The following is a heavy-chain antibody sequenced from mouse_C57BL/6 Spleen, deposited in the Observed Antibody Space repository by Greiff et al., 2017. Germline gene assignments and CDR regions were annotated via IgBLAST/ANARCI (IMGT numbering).Heavy chain of an antibody. D-gene: IGHD4-1*01. J-gene: IGHJ3*01. V-gene: IGHV2-2*01. Sequence: QVQLKESGPGLVQPSQSLSITCTVSGFSLTSYGVHWVRQSPGKGLEWLGVIWSGGSTDYNAAFISRLSISKDNSKSQVFFKMNSLQVDDTAIYYCARKGRNWDPFAYWGQGTLVTVSA. CDR1: GFSLTSYG. CDR2: IWSGGST. CDR3: ARKGRNWDPFAY.